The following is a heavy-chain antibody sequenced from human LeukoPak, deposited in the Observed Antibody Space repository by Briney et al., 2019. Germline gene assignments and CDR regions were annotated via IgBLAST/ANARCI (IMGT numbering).Heavy chain of an antibody. CDR3: AKDPLEGRGPNWFDP. V-gene: IGHV3-53*01. J-gene: IGHJ5*02. CDR2: IYSSGST. D-gene: IGHD3-10*01. CDR1: GFTVSSNY. Sequence: PGGSLRLSCAASGFTVSSNYMSWVRQAPGKGLEWVSVIYSSGSTYYADSVKGRFTISRDNSKNTLYLQMNSLRAEDTAVYYCAKDPLEGRGPNWFDPWGQGTLVTVSS.